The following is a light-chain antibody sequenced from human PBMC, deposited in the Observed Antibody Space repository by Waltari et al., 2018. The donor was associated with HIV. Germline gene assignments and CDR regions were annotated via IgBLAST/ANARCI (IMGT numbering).Light chain of an antibody. CDR2: SNN. CDR3: SAWDSSLSAWV. Sequence: QAGLSQPPSVSKGLRQTATLTCTGNSNNVGYQGAAWLQQHQGHPPKLLSYSNNNRPSGISERLSASRAGNTASLTITGHQPEDEADYYCSAWDSSLSAWVFGGGTKLTVL. CDR1: SNNVGYQG. J-gene: IGLJ3*02. V-gene: IGLV10-54*01.